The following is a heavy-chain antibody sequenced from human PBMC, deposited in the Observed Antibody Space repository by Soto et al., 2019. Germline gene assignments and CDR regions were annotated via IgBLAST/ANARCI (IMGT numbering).Heavy chain of an antibody. D-gene: IGHD6-6*01. J-gene: IGHJ4*02. V-gene: IGHV4-39*01. CDR2: VYYSGST. Sequence: QLQLQESGPGLVKPSETLSLTCTVSGGSINSSNYYWGWIRQPPGKGLEWIGTVYYSGSTYYNPSLKSRVTISVDTSKNQFSLKLSSVTAADTAVYYCGRLEYSSTRPFDYWGQGTLVTVSS. CDR1: GGSINSSNYY. CDR3: GRLEYSSTRPFDY.